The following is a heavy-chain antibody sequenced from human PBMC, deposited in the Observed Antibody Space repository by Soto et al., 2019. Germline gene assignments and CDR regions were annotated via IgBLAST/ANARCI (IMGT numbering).Heavy chain of an antibody. D-gene: IGHD5-12*01. J-gene: IGHJ4*02. CDR3: ARGSNGYHFDY. Sequence: EVQLVESGGGLVQPGGSLRLSCAASGFTFSSYAMHWVRQAPGKGLEYVSVISSNGGSKYYANSVKGRFTSSRDNSKNTLYLQMGSLRAEDMAVDYCARGSNGYHFDYWGQGTLVTVSS. V-gene: IGHV3-64*01. CDR2: ISSNGGSK. CDR1: GFTFSSYA.